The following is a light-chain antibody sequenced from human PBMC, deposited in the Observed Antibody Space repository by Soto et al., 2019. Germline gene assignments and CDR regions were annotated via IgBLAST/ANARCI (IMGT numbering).Light chain of an antibody. CDR1: SSDVGNYNS. V-gene: IGLV2-14*03. J-gene: IGLJ1*01. CDR2: DVS. Sequence: QSVLTQPASVSGSPGQSITIYCAGTSSDVGNYNSVSWYQHHPGKAPKLMIYDVSNRPSGVSNRFSGSKSGNTASLTISGLQAEDESDYYCSSYTSSTTYVFGSGTKVTVL. CDR3: SSYTSSTTYV.